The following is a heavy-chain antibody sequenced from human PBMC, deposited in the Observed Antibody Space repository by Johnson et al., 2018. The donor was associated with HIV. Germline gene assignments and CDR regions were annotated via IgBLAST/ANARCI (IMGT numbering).Heavy chain of an antibody. CDR1: GFNFSNYA. CDR3: AKDVVVAASGDAFDI. J-gene: IGHJ3*02. V-gene: IGHV3-30*02. D-gene: IGHD2-15*01. CDR2: IYYDGTNK. Sequence: QVQLVESGGGVVQPGGSLRLSCAASGFNFSNYAMHWVRQAPGKGLEWVSFIYYDGTNKYYADSVKGRFTISRDNSKNTLYLQMNSLRAEDTAVYYCAKDVVVAASGDAFDIWGQGTMVTVSS.